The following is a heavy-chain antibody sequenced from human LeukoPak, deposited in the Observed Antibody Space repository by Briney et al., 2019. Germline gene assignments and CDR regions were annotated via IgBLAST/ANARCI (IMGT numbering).Heavy chain of an antibody. V-gene: IGHV1-69*06. J-gene: IGHJ4*02. CDR1: GGTFSSYA. CDR2: IIPIFGTA. D-gene: IGHD3-22*01. CDR3: AVRPPFRPAEMGDSSGLS. Sequence: ASVKVSCKASGGTFSSYAISWVRQAPGQGLEWMGGIIPIFGTANYAQKFQGRVTITADKSTSTAYMELSSLRSEDTAVYYCAVRPPFRPAEMGDSSGLSWGQGTLVTVSS.